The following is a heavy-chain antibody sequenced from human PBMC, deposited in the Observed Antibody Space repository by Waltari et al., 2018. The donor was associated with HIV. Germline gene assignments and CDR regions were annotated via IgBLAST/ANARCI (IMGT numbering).Heavy chain of an antibody. CDR3: ARHHSSGYLGFDY. CDR2: IYYRGST. D-gene: IGHD3-22*01. CDR1: GGSITSGSYY. V-gene: IGHV4-39*01. J-gene: IGHJ4*02. Sequence: QLQLQESGPGLVKPSETLSLTCTVSGGSITSGSYYWGWIRQPPGKGLEWIGSIYYRGSTYYNPSLKSRVTISVDTSKNQFSLKLSSVAAADTAVYCCARHHSSGYLGFDYWGQGTLVTVSS.